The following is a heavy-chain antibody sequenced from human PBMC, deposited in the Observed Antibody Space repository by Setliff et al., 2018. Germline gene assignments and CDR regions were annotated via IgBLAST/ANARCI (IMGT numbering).Heavy chain of an antibody. CDR2: IYPGDSDT. D-gene: IGHD2-15*01. J-gene: IGHJ4*02. CDR3: ARVVGADGIGIDY. Sequence: GESLKISCRGSGYTFSDYWIGWVRQMPGKGLEWMGIIYPGDSDTRYSPSFQGQVTFSADKSISTAYLQWSSLKASGTATYYCARVVGADGIGIDYWGQGTVVT. CDR1: GYTFSDYW. V-gene: IGHV5-51*01.